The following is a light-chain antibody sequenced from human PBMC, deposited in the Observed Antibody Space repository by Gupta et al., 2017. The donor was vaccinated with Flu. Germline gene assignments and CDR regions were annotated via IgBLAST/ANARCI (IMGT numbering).Light chain of an antibody. J-gene: IGLJ3*02. Sequence: TITSTATNSDVGRDNLVCCHQQHPAKAPNLMISEVNKRPAGVSSRFSGSKSGNTASLTISAPQAEDEADYYCCADAGSNTWGFGGGTKLTVL. CDR3: CADAGSNTWG. V-gene: IGLV2-23*02. CDR1: NSDVGRDNL. CDR2: EVN.